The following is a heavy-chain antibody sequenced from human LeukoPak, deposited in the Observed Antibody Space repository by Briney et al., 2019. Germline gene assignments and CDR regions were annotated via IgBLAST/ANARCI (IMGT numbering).Heavy chain of an antibody. Sequence: SETLSLTCTVSGGSVSSGSYYWSWIRQPPGKGLEWIGYIYYSGSTNYNPSLKSRVTISVDTSKNQFSLKLSSVTAADTAVYYCARAYDSSGYYYLYWGQGTLVTVSS. J-gene: IGHJ4*02. CDR2: IYYSGST. CDR1: GGSVSSGSYY. V-gene: IGHV4-61*01. D-gene: IGHD3-22*01. CDR3: ARAYDSSGYYYLY.